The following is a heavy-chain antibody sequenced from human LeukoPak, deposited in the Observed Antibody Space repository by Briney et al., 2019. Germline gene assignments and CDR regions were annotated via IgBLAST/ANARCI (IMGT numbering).Heavy chain of an antibody. V-gene: IGHV4-4*07. D-gene: IGHD3-10*01. CDR3: ARDPMVRGVTDAFDI. J-gene: IGHJ3*02. CDR2: IYTSGS. Sequence: SETLSLTCTVSGGSISSYYWSWIRQPAGKGLEWIGRIYTSGSTMSVNTSKNQFSLKLSSVTAADTAVYYCARDPMVRGVTDAFDIWGQGTMVTVSS. CDR1: GGSISSYY.